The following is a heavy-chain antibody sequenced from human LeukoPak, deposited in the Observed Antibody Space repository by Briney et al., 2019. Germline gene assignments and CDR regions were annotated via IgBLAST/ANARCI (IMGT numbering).Heavy chain of an antibody. CDR2: INHSGST. Sequence: PSETLSLTCAVYGGSFSGYYWSWIRQPPGKGLEWIGEINHSGSTNYNPSLKSRVTISVDTSKNQFSLKLSSVTAADTAVYYCARDGLWIQNAFDIWGQGTMVTVSA. CDR1: GGSFSGYY. V-gene: IGHV4-34*01. D-gene: IGHD5-18*01. J-gene: IGHJ3*02. CDR3: ARDGLWIQNAFDI.